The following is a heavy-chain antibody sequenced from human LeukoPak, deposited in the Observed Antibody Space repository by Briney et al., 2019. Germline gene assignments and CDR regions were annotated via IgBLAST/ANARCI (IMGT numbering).Heavy chain of an antibody. CDR1: GFTFSSYA. CDR2: ISYDGSNR. CDR3: ARVTNGGWYFDY. Sequence: PGGSLRLSCAASGFTFSSYAMHWVRQAPGEGLEWVAVISYDGSNRYYADSVKGRFTISRDNSKNTLYLQMNSLRAEDTAVYYCARVTNGGWYFDYWGQGTLVTVSS. J-gene: IGHJ4*02. V-gene: IGHV3-30-3*01. D-gene: IGHD6-19*01.